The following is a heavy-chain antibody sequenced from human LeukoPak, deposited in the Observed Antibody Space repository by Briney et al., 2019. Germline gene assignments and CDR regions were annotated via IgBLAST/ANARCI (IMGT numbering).Heavy chain of an antibody. J-gene: IGHJ4*02. CDR3: ARGGTTMVRGVPEVIDY. CDR2: ITSSSTTI. Sequence: AGSLRLSCAASGFTFGTYSLNWLRQGPGLGLEWVSYITSSSTTIYYADSVRFRFTFSSDNAKNSLYLQMNSQRAEDTALYYCARGGTTMVRGVPEVIDYWGQGTLVTVSS. D-gene: IGHD3-10*01. V-gene: IGHV3-48*04. CDR1: GFTFGTYS.